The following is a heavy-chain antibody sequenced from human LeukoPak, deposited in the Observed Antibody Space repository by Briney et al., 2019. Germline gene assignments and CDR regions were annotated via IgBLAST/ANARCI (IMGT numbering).Heavy chain of an antibody. Sequence: GGSLTLSCAASGFTFSGSAMHWVRQASGKGLEWVGRIRSKANSYATAYAASVKGRFTISRDDSKNTAYLQMNSLTTEDTAVYYCTTRTPRAYYYYYYMDVWGKGTTVTVSS. V-gene: IGHV3-73*01. CDR1: GFTFSGSA. J-gene: IGHJ6*03. CDR2: IRSKANSYAT. CDR3: TTRTPRAYYYYYYMDV.